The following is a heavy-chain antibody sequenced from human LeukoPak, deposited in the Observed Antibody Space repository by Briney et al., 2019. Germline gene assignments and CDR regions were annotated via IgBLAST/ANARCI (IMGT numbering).Heavy chain of an antibody. V-gene: IGHV3-9*01. CDR3: AKADEWELLRAFDI. J-gene: IGHJ3*02. CDR2: ISWSSGSI. D-gene: IGHD1-26*01. CDR1: GFTFDDYA. Sequence: GGFLRLSCAASGFTFDDYAMHWVRQAPGKGLEWVSGISWSSGSIGYADSVKGRFTISRDNAKNSLYLQMNSLRAEDTALYYCAKADEWELLRAFDIWGQGTMVTVSS.